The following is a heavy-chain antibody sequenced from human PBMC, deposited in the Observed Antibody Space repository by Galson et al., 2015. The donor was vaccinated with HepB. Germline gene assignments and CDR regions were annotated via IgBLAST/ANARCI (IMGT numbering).Heavy chain of an antibody. CDR1: GYTFSYYA. CDR3: ARGEHSYGDSLEVGY. D-gene: IGHD2-21*02. Sequence: SVKVSCKASGYTFSYYAMNWVRQAPGQGLERMGWINTNTGNPTYARGFTGRFVFSFDTSLSTAYLQISGLKAEDTAVYYCARGEHSYGDSLEVGYWGQGTLVTVSS. V-gene: IGHV7-4-1*02. CDR2: INTNTGNP. J-gene: IGHJ4*02.